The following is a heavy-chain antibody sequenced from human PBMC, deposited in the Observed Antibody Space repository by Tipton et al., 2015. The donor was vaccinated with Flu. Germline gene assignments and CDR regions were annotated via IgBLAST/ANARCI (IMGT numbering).Heavy chain of an antibody. CDR1: GFSLTTRGEG. CDR3: APGDYIWGSSRYGGFDS. V-gene: IGHV2-5*02. CDR2: IYWDDDK. Sequence: LVKPTQTLTLTCTFSGFSLTTRGEGVGWIRQPPGKALEWLSLIYWDDDKRYNPSLKGRLTIAKDTSKNQVVLAMTNMDPVDTATYYCAPGDYIWGSSRYGGFDSWGQGTLVTVSS. D-gene: IGHD3-16*02. J-gene: IGHJ4*03.